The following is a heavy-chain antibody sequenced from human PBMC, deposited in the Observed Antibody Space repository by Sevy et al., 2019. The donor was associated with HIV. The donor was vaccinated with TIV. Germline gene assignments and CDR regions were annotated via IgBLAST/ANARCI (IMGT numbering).Heavy chain of an antibody. Sequence: QSQTLSLTCAVSGYSISSGYHWGWFRQPPGKGLEWLASIYHSGGSSYNPSLKSRLTISLDGPNNQFSLKLASLTAADTAVYYCARDLGSGGNSDYWGQGTLVTVSS. J-gene: IGHJ4*02. CDR1: GYSISSGYH. CDR2: IYHSGGS. CDR3: ARDLGSGGNSDY. D-gene: IGHD2-21*01. V-gene: IGHV4-38-2*02.